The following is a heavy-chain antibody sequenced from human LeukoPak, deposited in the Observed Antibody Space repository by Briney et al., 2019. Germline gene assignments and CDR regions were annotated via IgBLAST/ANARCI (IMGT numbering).Heavy chain of an antibody. CDR1: GFTFSTYG. D-gene: IGHD6-13*01. Sequence: GGSLRLSCAASGFTFSTYGMTWVRQAPGKGLEWVSAISGSGGSTYYADSVKGRFIISRDNSKNTLYLQMNSLRAEDTAVYYCSKDRPYSTSWYGAGDYWGQGTLVTVSS. CDR3: SKDRPYSTSWYGAGDY. J-gene: IGHJ4*02. V-gene: IGHV3-23*01. CDR2: ISGSGGST.